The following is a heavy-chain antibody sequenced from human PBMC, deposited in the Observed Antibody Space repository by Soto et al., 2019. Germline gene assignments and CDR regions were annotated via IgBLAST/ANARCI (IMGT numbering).Heavy chain of an antibody. CDR2: ISKSDYT. CDR1: GFAFNNYG. Sequence: GSLRLSCTVSGFAFNNYGINWVRQAPGKGLEWVSSISKSDYTYYSDSVKGRFAISRDNAKSSVSLQMNTLRVEDTAVYYCAREDSIIIPAVSDFWGQGTLVTVSS. J-gene: IGHJ4*02. CDR3: AREDSIIIPAVSDF. V-gene: IGHV3-21*01. D-gene: IGHD2-2*01.